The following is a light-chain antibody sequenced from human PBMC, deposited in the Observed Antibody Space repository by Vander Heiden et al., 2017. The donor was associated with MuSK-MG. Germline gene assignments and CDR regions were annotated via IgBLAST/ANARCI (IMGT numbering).Light chain of an antibody. CDR2: GAS. J-gene: IGKJ2*01. Sequence: DIVMTQSPATLSVSPGERATLSCRASQSVSSNLAWYQQKPGQAPRLLIYGASTRATGIPARFSGSGSGTEFTLTISSLQSEDFAVYYCQQYKNWPQTFGQGTKLEIK. CDR1: QSVSSN. V-gene: IGKV3-15*01. CDR3: QQYKNWPQT.